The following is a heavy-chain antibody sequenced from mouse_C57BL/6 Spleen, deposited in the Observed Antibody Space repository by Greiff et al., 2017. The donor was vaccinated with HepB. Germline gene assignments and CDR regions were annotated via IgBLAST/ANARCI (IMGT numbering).Heavy chain of an antibody. J-gene: IGHJ3*01. V-gene: IGHV1-64*01. CDR3: ALREYDYDGGFAY. CDR1: GYTFTSYW. Sequence: QVQLQQPGAELVKPGASVKLSCKASGYTFTSYWMHWVKQRPGQGLEWIGMIHPNSGSTNYNEKFKSKATLTVDKSSSTAYMQLSSLTSEDSAVYYCALREYDYDGGFAYWGQGTLVTVSA. CDR2: IHPNSGST. D-gene: IGHD2-4*01.